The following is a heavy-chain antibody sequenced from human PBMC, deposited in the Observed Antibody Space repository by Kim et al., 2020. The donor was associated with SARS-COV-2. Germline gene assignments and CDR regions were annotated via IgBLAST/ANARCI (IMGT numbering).Heavy chain of an antibody. J-gene: IGHJ2*01. V-gene: IGHV3-33*06. CDR3: AKDGGIAVAGWFDL. D-gene: IGHD6-19*01. Sequence: ADSVKGRFTIARDNSKNTLYLQMNSLRAEDTAVYYCAKDGGIAVAGWFDLWGRGTLVTVSS.